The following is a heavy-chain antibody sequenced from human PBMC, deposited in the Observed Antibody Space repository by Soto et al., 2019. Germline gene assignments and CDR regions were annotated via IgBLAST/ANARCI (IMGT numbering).Heavy chain of an antibody. J-gene: IGHJ5*02. D-gene: IGHD3-10*01. V-gene: IGHV4-34*01. CDR3: ASYYGSGSYYNRIGNWFDP. CDR2: INHSGST. CDR1: GGSFSGYY. Sequence: PSETLSLTCAVYGGSFSGYYWSWIRQPPGKGLEWIGEINHSGSTNYNPSLKSRVTISVDTSKNQFSLKLSSVTAADTAVYYCASYYGSGSYYNRIGNWFDPWGQGTLVTVSS.